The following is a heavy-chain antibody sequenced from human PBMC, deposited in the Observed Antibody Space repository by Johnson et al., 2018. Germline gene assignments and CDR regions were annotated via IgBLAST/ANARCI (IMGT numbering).Heavy chain of an antibody. Sequence: QVRLQESGPGLVKPSVTLSPTCTVSGGSISGYYWSWIRQSPGKPPEWLGYVYDSGITPYKPSLRSRLTILVATSKSQFSLKLTSVTPADTAGYYCARDGGRDGDEGHGYMDVWGKGTTATVSS. D-gene: IGHD4-17*01. J-gene: IGHJ6*03. CDR3: ARDGGRDGDEGHGYMDV. CDR2: VYDSGIT. CDR1: GGSISGYY. V-gene: IGHV4-59*01.